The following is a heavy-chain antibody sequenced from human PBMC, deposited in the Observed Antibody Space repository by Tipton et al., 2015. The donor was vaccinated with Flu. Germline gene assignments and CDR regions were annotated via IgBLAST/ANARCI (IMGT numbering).Heavy chain of an antibody. CDR3: ARHPYCTNGVCPPGYWYFDL. V-gene: IGHV5-51*01. D-gene: IGHD2-8*01. CDR1: GYSFSNYW. J-gene: IGHJ2*01. Sequence: QLVQSGAEVKKPGESLKISCKGSGYSFSNYWIGWVRQMPGKGLEWMGIIYPGDSETRYNPSFQGQVTISADKSISTAYVQWSSLKASDTAMYYCARHPYCTNGVCPPGYWYFDLWGRGTLVTVSS. CDR2: IYPGDSET.